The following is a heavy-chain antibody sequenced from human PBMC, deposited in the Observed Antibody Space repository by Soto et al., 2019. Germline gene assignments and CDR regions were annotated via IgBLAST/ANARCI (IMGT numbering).Heavy chain of an antibody. CDR3: AREKWGSGSRWLDP. D-gene: IGHD6-19*01. CDR1: GYIFVNYG. J-gene: IGHJ5*02. V-gene: IGHV1-18*01. CDR2: ISPYSGNT. Sequence: ASVKVSCKASGYIFVNYGIAWVRQAPGQGLEWMGWISPYSGNTHYASKVQGRLTMTTDTSTSTAYMDLGSLTSDDTAVYYCAREKWGSGSRWLDPWGQGTLVTVSS.